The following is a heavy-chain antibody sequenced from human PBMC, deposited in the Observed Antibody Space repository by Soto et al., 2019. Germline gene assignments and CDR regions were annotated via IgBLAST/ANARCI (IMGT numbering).Heavy chain of an antibody. Sequence: ASVRVSCKVSGYTLNELSIHWVRQAPGKGLEWMGGFDPEDGETVYAQKFQGRVTMTEDTSTDTANMELSSLTSEDTAVYYCATGGPAGDFDYWGQGSLVTV. J-gene: IGHJ4*02. V-gene: IGHV1-24*01. CDR2: FDPEDGET. CDR3: ATGGPAGDFDY. D-gene: IGHD3-10*01. CDR1: GYTLNELS.